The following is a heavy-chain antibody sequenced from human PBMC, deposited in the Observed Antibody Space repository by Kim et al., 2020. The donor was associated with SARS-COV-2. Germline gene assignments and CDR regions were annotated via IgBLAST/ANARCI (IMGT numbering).Heavy chain of an antibody. Sequence: KGRFTISRDNAKNSLYLQMNSLRAEDTAVYYCARDQSGSYLFYYYYGMDVWGQGTTVTVSS. CDR3: ARDQSGSYLFYYYYGMDV. J-gene: IGHJ6*02. D-gene: IGHD1-26*01. V-gene: IGHV3-11*06.